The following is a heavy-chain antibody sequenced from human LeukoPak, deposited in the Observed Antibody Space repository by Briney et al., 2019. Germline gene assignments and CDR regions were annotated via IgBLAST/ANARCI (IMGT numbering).Heavy chain of an antibody. CDR3: ARVQNYYDSSGYYYPY. CDR2: IIPIFGTA. J-gene: IGHJ4*02. Sequence: ASVKVSCKASGGTFSSYAISWVRQAPGQGLEWMGGIIPIFGTANYAQKFQGRVTITADKSTSTAYMELSSLRSEDTAVYYCARVQNYYDSSGYYYPYWGQGTLVTVSS. D-gene: IGHD3-22*01. CDR1: GGTFSSYA. V-gene: IGHV1-69*06.